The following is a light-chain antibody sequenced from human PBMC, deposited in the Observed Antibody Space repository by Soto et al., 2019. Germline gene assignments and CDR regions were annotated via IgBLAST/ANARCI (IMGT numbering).Light chain of an antibody. CDR3: QQYDNRLALT. Sequence: DIQMTQSPSSLSASVGDRVTIACQASQDISNYLNWYQFRPGQAPKLLIYAASNLETGVPSRFRGSGCGTHFTLTITSLPHEDVASYYYQQYDNRLALTFGGGTKVQIK. J-gene: IGKJ4*01. V-gene: IGKV1-33*01. CDR1: QDISNY. CDR2: AAS.